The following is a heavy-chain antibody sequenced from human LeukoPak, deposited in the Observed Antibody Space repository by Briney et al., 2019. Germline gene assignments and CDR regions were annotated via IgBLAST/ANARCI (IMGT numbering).Heavy chain of an antibody. CDR1: GSTFSSYA. J-gene: IGHJ4*02. CDR2: ISGSGSTT. V-gene: IGHV3-23*01. Sequence: GGSLRLSCAASGSTFSSYAMSWVRQAPGKGLEWVAGISGSGSTTYYADSVKGRFTISRDNSKNTLHLQMNSLRAEDTAVYYCAKPLSAASGTDFDNWGQGTLVTVSS. CDR3: AKPLSAASGTDFDN. D-gene: IGHD6-13*01.